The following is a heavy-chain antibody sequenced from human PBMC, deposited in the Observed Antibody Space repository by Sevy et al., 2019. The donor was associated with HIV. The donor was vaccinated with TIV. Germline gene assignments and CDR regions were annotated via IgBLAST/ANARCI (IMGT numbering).Heavy chain of an antibody. Sequence: GGSLRLSCAASGFTFSSYSMNWVRQAPGKGLEWVSSISSSSSYIYYADSVKGRFTISRDNAKNSLYLRMNSLRAEDTAVYYCARDLTPIAVAGDLDYWGQGTLVTVSS. CDR3: ARDLTPIAVAGDLDY. J-gene: IGHJ4*02. D-gene: IGHD6-19*01. CDR1: GFTFSSYS. V-gene: IGHV3-21*01. CDR2: ISSSSSYI.